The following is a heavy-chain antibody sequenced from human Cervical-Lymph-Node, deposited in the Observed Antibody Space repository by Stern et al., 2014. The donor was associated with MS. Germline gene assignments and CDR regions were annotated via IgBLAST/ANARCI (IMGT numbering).Heavy chain of an antibody. CDR2: INPNSGGT. D-gene: IGHD3-16*01. V-gene: IGHV1-2*06. CDR3: ARGASDY. Sequence: VQLVESGAEVKKPGASLKVSCKASGYTFSVYNIHWVRQAPGQGLEWMGRINPNSGGTNYAQKFQGRVTMTRDTSIRLVYIELTRLRSDDTAVYDCARGASDYWGQGTLVTVSS. J-gene: IGHJ4*02. CDR1: GYTFSVYN.